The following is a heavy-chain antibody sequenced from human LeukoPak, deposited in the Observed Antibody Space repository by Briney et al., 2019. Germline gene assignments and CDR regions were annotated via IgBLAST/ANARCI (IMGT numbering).Heavy chain of an antibody. CDR1: GFTFRNAS. Sequence: GGSLRPSCAASGFTFRNASMSWVRQAPGKGLEWVGRIKSKTDGGTTDYAAPVKGRFTISRDDSKNTLYLQMNSLTTEDTAVYFCAHRDTTMVRVDYWGQGTLVTVSS. J-gene: IGHJ4*02. V-gene: IGHV3-15*01. CDR3: AHRDTTMVRVDY. CDR2: IKSKTDGGTT. D-gene: IGHD5-18*01.